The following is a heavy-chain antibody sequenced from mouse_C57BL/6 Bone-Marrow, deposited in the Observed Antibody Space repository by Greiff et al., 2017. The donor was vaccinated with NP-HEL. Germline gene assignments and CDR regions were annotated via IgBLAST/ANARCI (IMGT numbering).Heavy chain of an antibody. D-gene: IGHD1-1*01. Sequence: VQLQQSGAELVRPGASVTLSCKASGYTFTDYEMHWVKQTPVHGLEWIGAIDPETGGTAYNQKFKGKAILTADKSSSTAYMELRSLTSEDSAVYYCTRGGGYGRYAMDYWGQGTSVTVSS. V-gene: IGHV1-15*01. J-gene: IGHJ4*01. CDR2: IDPETGGT. CDR3: TRGGGYGRYAMDY. CDR1: GYTFTDYE.